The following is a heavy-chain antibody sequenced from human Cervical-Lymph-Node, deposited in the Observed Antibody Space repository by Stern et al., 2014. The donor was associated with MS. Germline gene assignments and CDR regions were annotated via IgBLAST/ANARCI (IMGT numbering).Heavy chain of an antibody. V-gene: IGHV1-69*01. CDR3: ARHFDWLLGAEDYGMDV. J-gene: IGHJ6*02. CDR1: GGTFRSYG. Sequence: VQLLESGAEVKQPGSSVNVSCKASGGTFRSYGFSWVRQAPGPGLEWMGGIIPLFGVTNYEQKYQGRVTIIADESTNTVYMELSSLRSEDTAVYYCARHFDWLLGAEDYGMDVWGQGTTVTVSS. CDR2: IIPLFGVT. D-gene: IGHD3-9*01.